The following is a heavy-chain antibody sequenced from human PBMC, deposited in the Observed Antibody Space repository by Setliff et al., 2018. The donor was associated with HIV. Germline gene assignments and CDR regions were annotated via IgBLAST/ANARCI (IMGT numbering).Heavy chain of an antibody. V-gene: IGHV6-1*01. Sequence: SQTLSLTCVSSGDSVSSNSAAWNWIRQSPSRGLEWLGRTYYRSKWNNDYVASVKSRIIINPDTSKNQFSLHLRSVTPEDTAVYYCARGGDWDYNYYMDVWGKGTTVTVSS. CDR3: ARGGDWDYNYYMDV. CDR2: TYYRSKWNN. CDR1: GDSVSSNSAA. D-gene: IGHD3-16*01. J-gene: IGHJ6*03.